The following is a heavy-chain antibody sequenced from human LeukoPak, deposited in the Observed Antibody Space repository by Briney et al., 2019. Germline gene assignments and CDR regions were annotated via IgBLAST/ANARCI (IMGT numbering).Heavy chain of an antibody. CDR1: GFTFSSYG. V-gene: IGHV3-30*02. J-gene: IGHJ4*02. CDR3: AKDFVVVPGNVNYFDY. Sequence: GGSLSLSRAASGFTFSSYGMHWVRQAPGKGLEWVAFIRYDGSNKYYADSVKGRFTVSRDNSKNTLYVQMKSLRAEDTAVYYCAKDFVVVPGNVNYFDYWGQGTLVTVSS. D-gene: IGHD2-21*02. CDR2: IRYDGSNK.